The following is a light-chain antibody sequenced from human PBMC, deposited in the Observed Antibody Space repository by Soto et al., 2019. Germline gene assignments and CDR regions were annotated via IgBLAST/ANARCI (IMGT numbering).Light chain of an antibody. CDR1: QSVSSSY. J-gene: IGKJ1*01. Sequence: EIVMTQSPSTLSVAPGVRATLSCMASQSVSSSYLAWYQQKPGQAPRLLIYGASSRATGIPDRFSGSGSGTDFTLTISRLEPEDFAVYYCQQYGSSPRTFGQGTKVDIK. CDR2: GAS. CDR3: QQYGSSPRT. V-gene: IGKV3-20*01.